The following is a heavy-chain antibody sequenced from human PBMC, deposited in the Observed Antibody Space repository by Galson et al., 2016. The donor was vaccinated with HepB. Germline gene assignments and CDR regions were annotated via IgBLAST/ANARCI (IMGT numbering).Heavy chain of an antibody. CDR1: GFTFSSYA. CDR2: MSGSGSST. CDR3: ARDGHVWGTYRKGIDS. J-gene: IGHJ4*02. Sequence: LRLSCAASGFTFSSYAMSWVRQAPGKGLEWVSGMSGSGSSTYYADSVKGRFTISRDDAKNSLSLQMNSLRVEDTAVYFCARDGHVWGTYRKGIDSWGQGTLVSVSS. D-gene: IGHD3-16*02. V-gene: IGHV3-23*01.